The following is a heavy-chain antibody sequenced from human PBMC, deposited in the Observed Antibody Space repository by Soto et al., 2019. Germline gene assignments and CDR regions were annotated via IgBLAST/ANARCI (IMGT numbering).Heavy chain of an antibody. CDR1: GDTFTEYY. D-gene: IGHD2-21*02. J-gene: IGHJ4*02. CDR2: VNPSGGHT. Sequence: QVQLMQSGAEVKKPGASVKVSCKASGDTFTEYYIHWMRQAPGQGLELMGTVNPSGGHTTYAQHFLGRVTMTRDTATSTLYMELTSLTSEDTAVYYCARGGHVVVVTAALDYWGQGTLVTVSS. V-gene: IGHV1-46*01. CDR3: ARGGHVVVVTAALDY.